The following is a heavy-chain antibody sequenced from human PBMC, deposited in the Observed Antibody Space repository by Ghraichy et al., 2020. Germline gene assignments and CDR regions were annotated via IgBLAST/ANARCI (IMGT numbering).Heavy chain of an antibody. CDR3: ARHAPAAPDY. J-gene: IGHJ4*02. D-gene: IGHD6-6*01. CDR2: MYYSGKT. Sequence: SETLSLTCTVSGGSISGSSYYWGWIRQPPGKGLEWIGSMYYSGKTYYNPSLKSRVTISVDTSTKQVSLKVSSVTAADTAVYYCARHAPAAPDYWGQGTLVTVSS. CDR1: GGSISGSSYY. V-gene: IGHV4-39*01.